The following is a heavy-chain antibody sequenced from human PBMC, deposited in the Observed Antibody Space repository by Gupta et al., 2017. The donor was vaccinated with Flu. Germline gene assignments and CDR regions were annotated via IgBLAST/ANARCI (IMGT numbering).Heavy chain of an antibody. CDR1: GFTFINAW. CDR3: TTDFGDIVVVPAVIVVDTPMAPLDY. J-gene: IGHJ4*02. V-gene: IGHV3-15*01. CDR2: IKSKTDGGTT. Sequence: EVQLVESGGGLVKPGGSLRLSCTASGFTFINAWMSWVRQAPGKGLEWVGRIKSKTDGGTTDYAAPAKGRFTISRDDSKNTLYLQMNSLKTEDTGVYYCTTDFGDIVVVPAVIVVDTPMAPLDYWGQGTLVTVSS. D-gene: IGHD2-2*02.